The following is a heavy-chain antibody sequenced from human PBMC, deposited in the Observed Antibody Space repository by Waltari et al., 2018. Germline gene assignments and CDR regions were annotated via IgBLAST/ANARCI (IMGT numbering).Heavy chain of an antibody. D-gene: IGHD6-19*01. Sequence: QVQLVQSGAEVKKPGSSVKVSCKASGGTFSSYAISWVRQAPGQGLEWMGGIIPIFGTANYAQKFQGRVTITTDESTSTAYMELSSLRSEDTAMYYCATLYSSGYFDYWGQGTLVTVSS. CDR1: GGTFSSYA. CDR3: ATLYSSGYFDY. CDR2: IIPIFGTA. J-gene: IGHJ4*02. V-gene: IGHV1-69*05.